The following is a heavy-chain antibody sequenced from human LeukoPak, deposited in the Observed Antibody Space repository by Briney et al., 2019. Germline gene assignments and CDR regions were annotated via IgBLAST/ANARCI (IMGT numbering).Heavy chain of an antibody. CDR1: GFTDSTIF. Sequence: GGSLRLSCEASGFTDSTIFMGWVRQAPGKGLEWVSIIHIGVTTYYANSVKGRFAISRDNFKNTLYLQMNSLRAEDTAVYYCARERGSDWGQGTLVTVSS. CDR2: IHIGVTT. V-gene: IGHV3-53*01. D-gene: IGHD2-15*01. J-gene: IGHJ4*02. CDR3: ARERGSD.